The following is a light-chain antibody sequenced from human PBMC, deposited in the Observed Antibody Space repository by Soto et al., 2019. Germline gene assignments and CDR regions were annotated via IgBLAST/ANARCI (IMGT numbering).Light chain of an antibody. CDR3: QQRRDWPIT. Sequence: EIVLTQSPATLSLSPGERATLSCRASPSVDTLLSWYQQKPGQVPRLLIYDASNRATGIPARFSGSGSGIDFTLNISSLEPEDFAVYYCQQRRDWPITFGGGTKVQIK. CDR1: PSVDTL. J-gene: IGKJ4*01. CDR2: DAS. V-gene: IGKV3-11*01.